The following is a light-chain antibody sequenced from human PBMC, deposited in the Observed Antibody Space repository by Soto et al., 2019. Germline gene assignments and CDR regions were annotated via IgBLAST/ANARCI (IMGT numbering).Light chain of an antibody. CDR1: TSNIGNNY. J-gene: IGLJ3*02. Sequence: QAVLTQPPSVSAAPGQKVTISCSGSTSNIGNNYVSWYQQLPGTAPKFLIYENDKRPSGIPDRFSGSKSGTSATLGVTGLQTGDEADYYCATWDSSLSAVVFGGGTKLTVL. CDR3: ATWDSSLSAVV. CDR2: END. V-gene: IGLV1-51*02.